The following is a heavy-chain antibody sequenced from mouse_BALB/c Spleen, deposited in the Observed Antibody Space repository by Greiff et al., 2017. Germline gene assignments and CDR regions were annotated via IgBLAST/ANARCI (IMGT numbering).Heavy chain of an antibody. CDR2: INPSTGYT. CDR3: ARSEGGYDEGFAY. V-gene: IGHV1-7*01. D-gene: IGHD2-2*01. Sequence: QVQLQQSGAELAKPGASVKMSCKASGYTFTSYWMHWVKQRPGQGLEWIGYINPSTGYTEYNQKFKDKATLTADKSSSTAYMQLSSLTSEDSAVYYCARSEGGYDEGFAYWGQGTLVTVSA. J-gene: IGHJ3*01. CDR1: GYTFTSYW.